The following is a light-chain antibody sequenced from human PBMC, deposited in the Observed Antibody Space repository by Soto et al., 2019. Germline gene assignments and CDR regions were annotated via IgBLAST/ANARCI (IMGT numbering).Light chain of an antibody. CDR2: DAS. Sequence: DIQMTQSPSTLSASVGDRVTITCRASQSISAWLAWYQQKPGKAPKLLIYDASSIESGVPSRFSGSGSGTEFTLTISSLQPDDFATYCCQQYNSYPYTFGQGTKLEIK. CDR3: QQYNSYPYT. V-gene: IGKV1-5*01. CDR1: QSISAW. J-gene: IGKJ2*01.